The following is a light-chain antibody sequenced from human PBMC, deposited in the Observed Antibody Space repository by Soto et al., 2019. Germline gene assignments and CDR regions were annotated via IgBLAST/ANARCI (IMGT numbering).Light chain of an antibody. Sequence: EIVLTQSPGTLSLSPGERATLSCRASQTVSSSYLAWYQQKPGQAPRLLIYAASIRAAGIPDRFSGSGSGTDFTLTISRLETEDFAVYFCQQYSRSPLTFGGGTKVEIK. CDR3: QQYSRSPLT. CDR1: QTVSSSY. J-gene: IGKJ4*01. V-gene: IGKV3-20*01. CDR2: AAS.